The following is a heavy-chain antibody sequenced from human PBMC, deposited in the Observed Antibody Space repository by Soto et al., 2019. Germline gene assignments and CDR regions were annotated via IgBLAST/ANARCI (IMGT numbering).Heavy chain of an antibody. CDR2: ISYDGGTQ. CDR3: AAPLEQLDY. J-gene: IGHJ4*02. D-gene: IGHD1-1*01. CDR1: GFTFSSYP. V-gene: IGHV3-30*14. Sequence: GGSLRLSCEASGFTFSSYPMHWVRQAPGQGLEWVAVISYDGGTQYYADSVKGRFSISRDNSKNTLFLQMNSLRPDDTAVYYCAAPLEQLDYWGQGTLVTVSS.